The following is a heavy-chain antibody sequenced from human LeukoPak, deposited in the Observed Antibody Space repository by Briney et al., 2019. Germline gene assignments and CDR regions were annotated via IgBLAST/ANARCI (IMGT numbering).Heavy chain of an antibody. J-gene: IGHJ4*02. CDR2: IYSRGGT. Sequence: PGGSLRLSCAASGFTVSSNFMSWVRQAPGKGLECVSVIYSRGGTYYADSVQGRFTISRDNSKNTLFLQMNSLRAEDTAVYYCAKEFSGGWSFDYWGQGTLVTVSS. D-gene: IGHD6-19*01. CDR1: GFTVSSNF. CDR3: AKEFSGGWSFDY. V-gene: IGHV3-53*01.